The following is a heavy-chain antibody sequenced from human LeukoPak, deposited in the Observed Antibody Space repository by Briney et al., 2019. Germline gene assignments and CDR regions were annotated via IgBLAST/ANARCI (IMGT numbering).Heavy chain of an antibody. CDR2: ISSSSSYI. CDR1: GFTFSSYS. J-gene: IGHJ4*02. D-gene: IGHD3-10*01. CDR3: ASGLLLWFGELFHFDY. V-gene: IGHV3-21*01. Sequence: GGSPRLSCAASGFTFSSYSMNWVRQAPGKGLEGVSSISSSSSYIYYADSVKCRFTISRDNAKNSLYLKMTSLRAEDTAVYFCASGLLLWFGELFHFDYWGQGTLVTVSS.